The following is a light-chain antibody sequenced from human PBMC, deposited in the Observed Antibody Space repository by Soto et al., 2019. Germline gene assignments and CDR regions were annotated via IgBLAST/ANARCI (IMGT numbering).Light chain of an antibody. CDR2: DVS. J-gene: IGLJ1*01. V-gene: IGLV2-14*01. CDR3: SSYTSSSTYV. CDR1: SSDGGGYDY. Sequence: QSALTQRASVSGSPGQSIAISCTGTSSDGGGYDYVSWYQQHPGKAPKLMIYDVSNRPSGVSNRFSGSKSDNTASLTISGLQAEDEADYYCSSYTSSSTYVFGTGTKLTVL.